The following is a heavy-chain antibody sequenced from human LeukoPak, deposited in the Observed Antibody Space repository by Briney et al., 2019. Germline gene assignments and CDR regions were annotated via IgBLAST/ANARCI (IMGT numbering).Heavy chain of an antibody. CDR3: AKGSRHTIFGVIIPFDY. CDR2: ISASGGTT. V-gene: IGHV3-23*01. J-gene: IGHJ4*02. D-gene: IGHD3-3*01. Sequence: GGSLRLSCAASGFTFSSYAMSWVRQAPGKGLEWVSAISASGGTTYYADSVKGRFTISRDNSKNTLYMQMNSLRAEDTAVYYCAKGSRHTIFGVIIPFDYWGQGTLVTVSS. CDR1: GFTFSSYA.